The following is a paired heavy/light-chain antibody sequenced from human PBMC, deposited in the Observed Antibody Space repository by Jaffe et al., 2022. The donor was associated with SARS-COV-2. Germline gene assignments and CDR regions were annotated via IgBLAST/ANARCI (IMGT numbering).Light chain of an antibody. J-gene: IGLJ3*02. Sequence: QSVLTQPPSVSAAPGQKVTISCSGSSSNIGKNYVAWYQQLPGTAPKLLIYDNSKRPLGIPDRFSGSKSGTSATLGITGLQTGDEAIYYCGTWDSSLSGVFGGGTNLTVL. CDR2: DNS. CDR3: GTWDSSLSGV. CDR1: SSNIGKNY. V-gene: IGLV1-51*01.
Heavy chain of an antibody. J-gene: IGHJ6*03. Sequence: EVQLVESGGGLPQPGGSLRLSCAASGFTFSTYAMSWVRQAPGKGLEWVAALSGSGLDTYYGDSVKGRFTISRDNSKNTLYLQMDSLRAEDTAVYYCARTSLGFYYYYMAVWGKGTTVTVSS. CDR2: LSGSGLDT. V-gene: IGHV3-23*04. CDR3: ARTSLGFYYYYMAV. CDR1: GFTFSTYA. D-gene: IGHD3-16*01.